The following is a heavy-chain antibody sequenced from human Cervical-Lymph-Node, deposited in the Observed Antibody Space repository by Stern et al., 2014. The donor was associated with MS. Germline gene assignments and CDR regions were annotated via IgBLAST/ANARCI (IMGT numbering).Heavy chain of an antibody. D-gene: IGHD3-16*02. V-gene: IGHV1-58*01. Sequence: QMQLVQSGPEVKKPGTSVKVSCKASGFTFTSSAVQWVRQARGQRLEWIGWIVVGSGNTNYAQEFQERVTITRDMSPSTAYMESSSLRSEDTAVYYCAAALRLGELSFDLWGRGTLVTVSS. CDR1: GFTFTSSA. J-gene: IGHJ2*01. CDR2: IVVGSGNT. CDR3: AAALRLGELSFDL.